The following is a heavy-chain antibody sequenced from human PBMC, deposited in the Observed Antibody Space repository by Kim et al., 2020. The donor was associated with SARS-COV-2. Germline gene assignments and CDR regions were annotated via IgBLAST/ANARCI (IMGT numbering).Heavy chain of an antibody. D-gene: IGHD7-27*01. V-gene: IGHV3-21*01. CDR2: ISSSSSYI. Sequence: GGSLRLSCAASGFTFSSYSMNWVHQAPGKGLEWVSSISSSSSYIYYADSVKGRFTISRDNAKNSLYLQMNSLRAEDTAVYYCARDLGSDNWGGYYYYGMDVWGQGTTVSVSS. J-gene: IGHJ6*01. CDR3: ARDLGSDNWGGYYYYGMDV. CDR1: GFTFSSYS.